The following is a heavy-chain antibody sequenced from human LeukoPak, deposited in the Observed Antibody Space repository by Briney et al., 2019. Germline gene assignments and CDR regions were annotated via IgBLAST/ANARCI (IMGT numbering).Heavy chain of an antibody. V-gene: IGHV4-61*02. J-gene: IGHJ5*01. D-gene: IGHD4-23*01. Sequence: SETLSLTCSVSGFSISTGYYWAWTRQPAGKGLDWIGRIYTSGSTNYNPSLRSRVTIPVATSKNQFSLKMNPCTAAHTAVYYCARAYGGKGGWFDGGSQGTLVTVSS. CDR1: GFSISTGYY. CDR3: ARAYGGKGGWFDG. CDR2: IYTSGST.